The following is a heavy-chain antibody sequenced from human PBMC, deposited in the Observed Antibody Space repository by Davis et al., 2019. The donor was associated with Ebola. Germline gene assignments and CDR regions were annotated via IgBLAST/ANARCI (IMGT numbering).Heavy chain of an antibody. Sequence: PGGSLRLSCAASGFTFDDYAMHWVRQAPGKGLEWVSGISWNSGNIGYADSVKGRFTISRDNAKNSLYLQMNSLRPEDTALYYCAIMDLDAFDIWGQGTMVTVSS. J-gene: IGHJ3*02. CDR3: AIMDLDAFDI. CDR1: GFTFDDYA. D-gene: IGHD3-10*01. V-gene: IGHV3-9*01. CDR2: ISWNSGNI.